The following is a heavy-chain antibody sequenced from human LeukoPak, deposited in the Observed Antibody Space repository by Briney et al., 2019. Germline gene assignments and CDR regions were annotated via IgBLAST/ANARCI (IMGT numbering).Heavy chain of an antibody. CDR1: GFTFSSYW. Sequence: PGGSLRLSCAASGFTFSSYWMSWVRQAPGKGLEWVANIKKDGSEKYYVDSVKGRFTISRDNAKNSLYLQMNSLRAEDTAVYYCARDLPPDKTTRYNWFDPWGQGTLVTVSS. CDR3: ARDLPPDKTTRYNWFDP. J-gene: IGHJ5*02. V-gene: IGHV3-7*03. D-gene: IGHD1-14*01. CDR2: IKKDGSEK.